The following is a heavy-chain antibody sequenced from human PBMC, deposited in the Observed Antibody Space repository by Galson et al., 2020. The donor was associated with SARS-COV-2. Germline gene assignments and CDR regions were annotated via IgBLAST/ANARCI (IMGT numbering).Heavy chain of an antibody. CDR3: AKDGHSSSAYYYHMDV. Sequence: GESLKISCAASGFNFRTYAMTWVRQAPGKGLEWVSAITGNGDSTFYADSVKGRFTISRDNSKNTLYLQMHSLRADDTAVYYCAKDGHSSSAYYYHMDVWCKGTTVTVSS. CDR2: ITGNGDST. D-gene: IGHD6-6*01. J-gene: IGHJ6*03. V-gene: IGHV3-23*01. CDR1: GFNFRTYA.